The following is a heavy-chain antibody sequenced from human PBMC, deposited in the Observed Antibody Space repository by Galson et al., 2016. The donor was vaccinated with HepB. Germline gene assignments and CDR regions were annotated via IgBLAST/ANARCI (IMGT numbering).Heavy chain of an antibody. CDR2: ISGSGGST. Sequence: SLRLSCAASGFAFRTYSMNCVRRTPGKGLEWVSAISGSGGSTNSSDSVKGRFTISTDNSKNMMYLQMDSLRAEDTAVYYCAKMSGSSGYYSDAFDIWGQGTMVTVSS. CDR3: AKMSGSSGYYSDAFDI. CDR1: GFAFRTYS. V-gene: IGHV3-23*01. J-gene: IGHJ3*02. D-gene: IGHD3-22*01.